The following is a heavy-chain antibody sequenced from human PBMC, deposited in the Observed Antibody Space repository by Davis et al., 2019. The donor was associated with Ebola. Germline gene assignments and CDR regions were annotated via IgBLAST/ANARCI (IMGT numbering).Heavy chain of an antibody. V-gene: IGHV4-59*08. Sequence: PSETLSLTCTVSGGSISSYYWSWIRQPPGKGLEWIGYIYYSGSTNYNPSLKSRVTISVDTSKNQFSLKLSSVTAADTAVYYCARHVDFWSGYGDWGQGTLVTVSS. CDR3: ARHVDFWSGYGD. D-gene: IGHD3-3*01. J-gene: IGHJ4*02. CDR2: IYYSGST. CDR1: GGSISSYY.